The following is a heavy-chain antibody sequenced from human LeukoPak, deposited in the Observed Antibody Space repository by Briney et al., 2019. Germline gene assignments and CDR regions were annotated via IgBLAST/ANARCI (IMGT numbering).Heavy chain of an antibody. D-gene: IGHD5-12*01. J-gene: IGHJ6*02. CDR3: AKEFYSGYDFSYYGMDV. CDR2: ISWNSGSI. V-gene: IGHV3-9*01. Sequence: GGSLRLSCAASGFTFDDYAMHWVRHAPGKGLEWVSGISWNSGSIGYADSVKGRFTISRDNAKNSLYLQMNSLRAEDTALYYCAKEFYSGYDFSYYGMDVWGQGTTVTVSS. CDR1: GFTFDDYA.